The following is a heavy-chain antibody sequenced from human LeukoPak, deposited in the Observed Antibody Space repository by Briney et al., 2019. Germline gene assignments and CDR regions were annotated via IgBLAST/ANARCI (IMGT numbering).Heavy chain of an antibody. CDR1: GGSISSYY. J-gene: IGHJ4*02. CDR3: ARDLIAAYYFDY. V-gene: IGHV4-59*12. Sequence: PSETLSLTCIVSGGSISSYYWSWIRQPPGRGLEWIGTIYHSGSTYYNPSLKSRVTISVDTSKNQFSLKLSSVTAADTAVYYCARDLIAAYYFDYWGQGTLVTVSS. D-gene: IGHD6-25*01. CDR2: IYHSGST.